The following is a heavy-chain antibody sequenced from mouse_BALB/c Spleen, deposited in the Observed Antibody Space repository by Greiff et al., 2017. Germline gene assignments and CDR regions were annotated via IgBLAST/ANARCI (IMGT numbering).Heavy chain of an antibody. CDR1: GFSLTSYG. CDR2: IWSGGST. D-gene: IGHD1-1*01. V-gene: IGHV2-2*02. CDR3: ARSLLREGNYFDY. Sequence: VKLVESGPGLVQPSQSLSITCTVSGFSLTSYGVHWVRQSPGKGLEWLGVIWSGGSTDYNAAFISRLSISKDNSKSQVFFKMNSLQANDTAIYYCARSLLREGNYFDYWGQGTTLTVSS. J-gene: IGHJ2*01.